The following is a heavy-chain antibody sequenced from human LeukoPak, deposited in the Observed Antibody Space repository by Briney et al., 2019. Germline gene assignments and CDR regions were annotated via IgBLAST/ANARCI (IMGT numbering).Heavy chain of an antibody. CDR1: GFTFSSYA. V-gene: IGHV3-30*04. CDR2: ISYDGSNK. Sequence: GGSLRLSCAASGFTFSSYAMHWVRQAPGKGLEWVAVISYDGSNKYYADSVKGRFTISRDNSKNTLYLQMNSLRVEDTAVYYCARDFRFHDDYWGQGTLVTVSS. J-gene: IGHJ4*02. CDR3: ARDFRFHDDY.